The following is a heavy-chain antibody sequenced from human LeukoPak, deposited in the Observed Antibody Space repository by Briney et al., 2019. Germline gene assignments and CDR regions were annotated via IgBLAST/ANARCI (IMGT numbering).Heavy chain of an antibody. CDR3: ARDHDDFWTRDNWFDP. V-gene: IGHV6-1*01. CDR2: TYYRSKWYN. D-gene: IGHD3-3*01. CDR1: GDSVSSNSAA. Sequence: SQTLSLTCAISGDSVSSNSAAWNWIRQSPSRGLEWLGRTYYRSKWYNDYAVSVKSRITINPDTSKNQFSLQPNSVTPEDTAVYYCARDHDDFWTRDNWFDPWGQGTLVTVSS. J-gene: IGHJ5*02.